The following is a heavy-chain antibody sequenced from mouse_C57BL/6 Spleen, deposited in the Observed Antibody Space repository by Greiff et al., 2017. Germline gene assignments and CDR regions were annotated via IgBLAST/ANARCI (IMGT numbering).Heavy chain of an antibody. D-gene: IGHD1-1*01. J-gene: IGHJ4*01. V-gene: IGHV1-63*01. CDR2: IYPGGGYT. CDR1: GYTFTNYW. Sequence: QVQLQQSGAELVRPGTSVKMSCKASGYTFTNYWIGWAKQRPGHGLEWIGDIYPGGGYTNYNEKFKGKATLTADKSSSTAYMQFSSLTSEDSAIYYCARKANGSMDYWGQGTSVTVSS. CDR3: ARKANGSMDY.